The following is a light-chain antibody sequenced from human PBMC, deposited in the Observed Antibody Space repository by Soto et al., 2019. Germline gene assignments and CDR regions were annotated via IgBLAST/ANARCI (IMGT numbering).Light chain of an antibody. CDR1: NIGSQR. CDR2: DDS. V-gene: IGLV3-21*02. J-gene: IGLJ2*01. CDR3: QVWDGSSDHVV. Sequence: SYELTKPPSVSVAPGQTARIIFGGNNIGSQRVHWYRQKSGQAPVLVVHDDSDRPSGIPERISGSDSGNTATLTISRVEAGDEADYYCQVWDGSSDHVVFGGGTKLTVL.